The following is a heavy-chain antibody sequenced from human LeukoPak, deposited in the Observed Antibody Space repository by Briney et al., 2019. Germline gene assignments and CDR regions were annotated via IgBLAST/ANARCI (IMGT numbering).Heavy chain of an antibody. CDR2: INPNSGGT. CDR1: GYTFTGYY. CDR3: ALGGFFDY. D-gene: IGHD3-16*01. V-gene: IGHV1-2*02. Sequence: ASVKVSCKASGYTFTGYYMHCVRQAPGQGLEWMGWINPNSGGTNYAQKFQGRVTMTRDTSISTAYMELRRLRSADTDVSYCALGGFFDYWGQGTLVTVSS. J-gene: IGHJ4*02.